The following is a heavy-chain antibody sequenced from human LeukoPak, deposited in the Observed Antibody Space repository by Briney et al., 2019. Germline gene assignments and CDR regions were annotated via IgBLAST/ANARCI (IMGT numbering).Heavy chain of an antibody. CDR1: GYSISSGYY. CDR2: IYHSGST. V-gene: IGHV4-38-2*02. Sequence: SETLSLTCAVSGYSISSGYYWGWIRQPPGKGLEWIGSIYHSGSTYYNPSLKSRVTISVDTSKNQFSLKLSSVTAADTAVYYCAREYCSGGSCSGLDYWGRGTLVTVSS. J-gene: IGHJ4*02. CDR3: AREYCSGGSCSGLDY. D-gene: IGHD2-15*01.